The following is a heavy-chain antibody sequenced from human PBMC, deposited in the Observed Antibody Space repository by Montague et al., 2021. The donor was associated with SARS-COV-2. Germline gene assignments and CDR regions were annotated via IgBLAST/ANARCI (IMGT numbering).Heavy chain of an antibody. D-gene: IGHD2-21*01. CDR1: GFTFSDYW. V-gene: IGHV3-74*01. J-gene: IGHJ4*02. CDR2: IKGDGTNT. Sequence: SLRLSCAASGFTFSDYWMHWVRQAPGKGLVWVSRIKGDGTNTFYADSVKGRFAISRDNTQNTVYLQMSSLRAEDAAVYYCVRDGDHWDFDYWGQGALVTVSS. CDR3: VRDGDHWDFDY.